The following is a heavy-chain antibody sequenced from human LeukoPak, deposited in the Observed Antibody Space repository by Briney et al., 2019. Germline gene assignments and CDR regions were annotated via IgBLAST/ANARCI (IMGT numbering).Heavy chain of an antibody. D-gene: IGHD3-22*01. Sequence: PGGSLRLCCAASGFTFSDYYMSWIRQAPGKGLEWVSYISSSGSTIYYADSVKGRFTISRDNAKNSLYLQMNSLRAEDTAVYYCARCDSSGYYFYYYYYMDVWGKGPTVTVSS. V-gene: IGHV3-11*04. CDR2: ISSSGSTI. CDR3: ARCDSSGYYFYYYYYMDV. CDR1: GFTFSDYY. J-gene: IGHJ6*03.